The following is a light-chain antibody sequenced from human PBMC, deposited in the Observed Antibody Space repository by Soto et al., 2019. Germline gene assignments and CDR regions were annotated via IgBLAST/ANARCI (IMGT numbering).Light chain of an antibody. Sequence: QSGLTQPPSVSAAPGRTVTISCSGSSSNIGNSFVSWYQQLPGTAPRLLIYDNNERPSGISDRFSGSKSGTSATLGITGLQTGDEADYYCGAWDGGLSAFVFGTGTKLTVL. J-gene: IGLJ1*01. CDR3: GAWDGGLSAFV. CDR1: SSNIGNSF. V-gene: IGLV1-51*01. CDR2: DNN.